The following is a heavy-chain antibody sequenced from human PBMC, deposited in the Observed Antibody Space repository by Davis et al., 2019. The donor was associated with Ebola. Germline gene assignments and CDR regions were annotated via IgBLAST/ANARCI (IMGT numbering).Heavy chain of an antibody. Sequence: ETLSLTCAVYGGSFSGYYWSWIRQPPGKGLEWVSGINWNGGSTGYADSVKGRFTISRDNAKNSLYLQMNSLRAEDTAVYYCARDDHCSSTSCFYYYYYGMDVWGQGTTVTVSS. V-gene: IGHV3-20*04. CDR1: GGSFSGYY. D-gene: IGHD2-2*01. CDR2: INWNGGST. CDR3: ARDDHCSSTSCFYYYYYGMDV. J-gene: IGHJ6*02.